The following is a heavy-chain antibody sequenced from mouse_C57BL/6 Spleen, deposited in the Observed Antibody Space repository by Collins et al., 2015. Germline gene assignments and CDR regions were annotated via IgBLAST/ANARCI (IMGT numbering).Heavy chain of an antibody. CDR3: ARHGYYAMDY. V-gene: IGHV4-1*02. Sequence: EVELLESGGGLVQPGGSLKLSCAASGFDFSRYWMSWVRQAPGKGLEWIGEINPDSSTINYTPSLKDKFIISRDNAKNTLYLQMSKVRSEDTALYYCARHGYYAMDYWGQGTSVTVSS. CDR1: GFDFSRYW. J-gene: IGHJ4*01. CDR2: INPDSSTI.